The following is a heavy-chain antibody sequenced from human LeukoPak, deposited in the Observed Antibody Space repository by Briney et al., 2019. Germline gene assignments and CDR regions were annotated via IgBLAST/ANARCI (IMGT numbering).Heavy chain of an antibody. V-gene: IGHV3-33*07. CDR3: ARDGGYSGSYGGTYYFDY. D-gene: IGHD1-26*01. CDR1: GFTFSRFG. Sequence: GGSLRLSCEASGFTFSRFGMNWVRQAPGKGLEWVAVIWYDGSNKYYADSVKGRFTISRDNSKNTLYLQMNSLRAEDTAVYYCARDGGYSGSYGGTYYFDYWGQGTLVTVSS. J-gene: IGHJ4*02. CDR2: IWYDGSNK.